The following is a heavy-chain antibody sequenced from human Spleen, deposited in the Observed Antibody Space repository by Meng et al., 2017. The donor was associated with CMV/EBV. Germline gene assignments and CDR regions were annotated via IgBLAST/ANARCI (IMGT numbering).Heavy chain of an antibody. CDR3: ARGLRYFDWSVYYYYGMDV. V-gene: IGHV3-53*01. J-gene: IGHJ6*02. CDR1: GFTVSSTY. D-gene: IGHD3-9*01. Sequence: GESLKISCAASGFTVSSTYMSWVRQAPGKGLEWVSVIYSGGSTYYADSVKGRFTISRDNSKNTLYLQMNSLRAEDTAVYYCARGLRYFDWSVYYYYGMDVWGQGTTVTVSS. CDR2: IYSGGST.